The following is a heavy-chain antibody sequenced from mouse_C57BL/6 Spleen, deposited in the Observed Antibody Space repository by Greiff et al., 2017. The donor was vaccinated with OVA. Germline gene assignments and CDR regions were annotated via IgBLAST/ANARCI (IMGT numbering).Heavy chain of an antibody. Sequence: EVKLVESGEGLVKPGGSLKLSCAASGFTFSSYAMSWVRQTPEKRLEWVAYISSGGDYIYYADTVKGRFTISRDNARNTLYLQMSSLKSEDTAMYYCTRDQGDYDWFAYWGQGTLVTVSA. CDR1: GFTFSSYA. CDR3: TRDQGDYDWFAY. D-gene: IGHD2-4*01. CDR2: ISSGGDYI. J-gene: IGHJ3*01. V-gene: IGHV5-9-1*02.